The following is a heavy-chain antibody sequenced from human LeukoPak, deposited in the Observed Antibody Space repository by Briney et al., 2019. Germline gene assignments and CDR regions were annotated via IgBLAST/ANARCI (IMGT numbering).Heavy chain of an antibody. D-gene: IGHD1-1*01. J-gene: IGHJ4*02. V-gene: IGHV3-49*04. CDR2: IRRKAYGGTA. Sequence: GGSLRLSCTASGFTFGDYAMSWVRQAPGKGLEWVGFIRRKAYGGTAEYAASVKGRFSISSDDSKSIAYLQMNSLKTEDTAVYYCSRAINWSNHFDNWGQGTLVTVSS. CDR1: GFTFGDYA. CDR3: SRAINWSNHFDN.